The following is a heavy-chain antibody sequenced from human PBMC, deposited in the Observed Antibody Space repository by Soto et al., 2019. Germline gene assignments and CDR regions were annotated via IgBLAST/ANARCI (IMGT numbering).Heavy chain of an antibody. D-gene: IGHD6-13*01. CDR1: GYTFTSYD. Sequence: QVQLVQSGAEVKKPGASVKVSCKASGYTFTSYDINWVRQAPGQGLEWMGWMKPNSDDAGYAQKFQGRVSMTRNTSXSTAYMELNSLRSEDTAVYYCARGPHTISWETRFDYWGQGTLVTVSS. CDR3: ARGPHTISWETRFDY. CDR2: MKPNSDDA. J-gene: IGHJ4*02. V-gene: IGHV1-8*01.